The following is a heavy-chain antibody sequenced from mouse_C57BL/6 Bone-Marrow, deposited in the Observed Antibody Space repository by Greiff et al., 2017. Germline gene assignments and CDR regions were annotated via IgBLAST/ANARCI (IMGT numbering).Heavy chain of an antibody. Sequence: VMLVESGPELVKPGASVKLSCKASGYTFTSYDINWVKQRPGQGLEWIGWIYPRDGSTKYTEKFKGKATLSVDTSSSTAYMELHSLTSVDSAVYFCARLEFDGSSGDWYFDVWGTGTTVTVSS. CDR3: ARLEFDGSSGDWYFDV. CDR2: IYPRDGST. CDR1: GYTFTSYD. J-gene: IGHJ1*03. D-gene: IGHD1-1*01. V-gene: IGHV1-85*01.